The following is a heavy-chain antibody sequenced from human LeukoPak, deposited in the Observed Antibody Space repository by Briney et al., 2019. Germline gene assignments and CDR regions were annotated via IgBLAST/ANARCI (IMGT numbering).Heavy chain of an antibody. CDR1: GGSIHSY. CDR2: ISGSGTI. J-gene: IGHJ5*02. CDR3: ARDSGTTGEVKFDP. V-gene: IGHV4-4*07. Sequence: NPSETLSLTCTVSGGSIHSYWSWTRQPAGKGFEWIGRISGSGTITYNPALQSRLTISIDTSKNQFSLKLMSVTAADTAVYYCARDSGTTGEVKFDPWGQGTLVTVSS. D-gene: IGHD3-10*01.